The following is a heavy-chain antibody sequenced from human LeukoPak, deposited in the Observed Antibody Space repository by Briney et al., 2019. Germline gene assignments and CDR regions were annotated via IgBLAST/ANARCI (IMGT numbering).Heavy chain of an antibody. D-gene: IGHD5-18*01. CDR2: ISGSGGST. J-gene: IGHJ4*02. CDR3: AYTLRGYSYGYYSY. V-gene: IGHV3-23*01. Sequence: GGSLRLSCAAPGFTFSSYAMAWVRQAPGKGLEWVSAISGSGGSTYYADSVKGRFTISRDNSKNTLYLQMNSLRAEDTAVYYCAYTLRGYSYGYYSYWGQGTLVTVSS. CDR1: GFTFSSYA.